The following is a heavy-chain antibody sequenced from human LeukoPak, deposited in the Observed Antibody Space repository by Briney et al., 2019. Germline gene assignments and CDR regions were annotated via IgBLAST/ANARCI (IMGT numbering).Heavy chain of an antibody. Sequence: GGSLSLSCAASGFTFSSYSMNWVRQAPGKGLEWVSSISSSSSYIYYADSVKGRFTISRDNAKNSLYLQMNSLRAEDMAVYYCARDLGYDYVWGSYRYKYFQHWGQGTLVTVSS. CDR3: ARDLGYDYVWGSYRYKYFQH. J-gene: IGHJ1*01. CDR1: GFTFSSYS. D-gene: IGHD3-16*02. CDR2: ISSSSSYI. V-gene: IGHV3-21*01.